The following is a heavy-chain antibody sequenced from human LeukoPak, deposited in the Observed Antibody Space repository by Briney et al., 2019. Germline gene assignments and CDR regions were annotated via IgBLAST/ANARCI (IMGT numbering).Heavy chain of an antibody. CDR2: INSDGSST. J-gene: IGHJ4*02. Sequence: GGSLRLSCAASGFTFSSYWLHWVRQAPGKGLVWVSRINSDGSSTSYADSVKGRFTISRDNAKNTLYLQMNSLRAEDTAVYYCASTLDCSGGSCYFDYWGQGTLVTVSS. V-gene: IGHV3-74*01. CDR3: ASTLDCSGGSCYFDY. D-gene: IGHD2-15*01. CDR1: GFTFSSYW.